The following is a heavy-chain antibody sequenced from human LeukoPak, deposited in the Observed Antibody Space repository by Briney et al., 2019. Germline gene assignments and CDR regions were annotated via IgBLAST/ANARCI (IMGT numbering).Heavy chain of an antibody. CDR2: ISGDGVST. Sequence: GGSLRLSCVASGLPIGDFAMHWVRQAPGKGLEWVSLISGDGVSTFYADSVKGRFSISRDNSKNSLSLEMNSLRTEDTAMYYCARESGKFDYWGQGTLVAVSS. CDR1: GLPIGDFA. CDR3: ARESGKFDY. V-gene: IGHV3-43*02. J-gene: IGHJ4*02.